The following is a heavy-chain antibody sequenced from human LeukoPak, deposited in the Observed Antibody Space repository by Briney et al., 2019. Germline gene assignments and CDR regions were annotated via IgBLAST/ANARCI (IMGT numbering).Heavy chain of an antibody. D-gene: IGHD3-9*01. V-gene: IGHV3-30*02. CDR2: IRYDGSNK. Sequence: GGSLRLSCAASGFTFSSYGMHWVRQAPGKGLEWVAFIRYDGSNKYYADSVKGRFTISRDNSKNSLYLQMNSLRAEDTAVYYCARELFANYDILTGYMDVWGQGTTVTVSS. J-gene: IGHJ6*02. CDR3: ARELFANYDILTGYMDV. CDR1: GFTFSSYG.